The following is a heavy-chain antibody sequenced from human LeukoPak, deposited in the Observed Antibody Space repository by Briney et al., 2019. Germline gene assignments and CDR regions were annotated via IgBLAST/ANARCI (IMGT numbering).Heavy chain of an antibody. CDR3: ARVGLPLYYYDSSGYYPPGNWFDP. Sequence: GASVKVSCKASGYTFTGDYMHWVRQAPGQGLEWMGWINPNSGGTNYAQKFQGRVTMTRDTSISTAYMELSRLRSDDTAVYYCARVGLPLYYYDSSGYYPPGNWFDPWGQGTLVTVSS. D-gene: IGHD3-22*01. CDR2: INPNSGGT. J-gene: IGHJ5*02. V-gene: IGHV1-2*02. CDR1: GYTFTGDY.